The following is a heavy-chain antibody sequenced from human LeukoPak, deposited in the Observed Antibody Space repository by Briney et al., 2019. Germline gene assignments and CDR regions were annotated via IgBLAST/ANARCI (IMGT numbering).Heavy chain of an antibody. D-gene: IGHD4-17*01. CDR2: VYDTGDT. CDR3: ARDQHGDFPFLVYGMDV. J-gene: IGHJ6*02. CDR1: GTSITRTY. V-gene: IGHV4-59*12. Sequence: ASETLSLTCTVSGTSITRTYWSWIRQPPGRGLESVGYVYDTGDTNYNPSLKSRVTMSLDTSKNQFSLTLSSVTAADTAVYYCARDQHGDFPFLVYGMDVWGQGTTVTVSS.